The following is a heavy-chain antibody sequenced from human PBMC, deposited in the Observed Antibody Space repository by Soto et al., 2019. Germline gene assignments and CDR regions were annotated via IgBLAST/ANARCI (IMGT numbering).Heavy chain of an antibody. CDR1: GFTFSSYW. Sequence: GGSLRLSCAASGFTFSSYWMSWVRQAPGKGLEWVANIKQDGSEKYYVDSVKGRFTISRDNAKNSLYLQMNSLRAEDTAVYYCARSAAAGTSYYYYYGMDVWGQGTTVTVSS. D-gene: IGHD6-13*01. V-gene: IGHV3-7*05. J-gene: IGHJ6*02. CDR3: ARSAAAGTSYYYYYGMDV. CDR2: IKQDGSEK.